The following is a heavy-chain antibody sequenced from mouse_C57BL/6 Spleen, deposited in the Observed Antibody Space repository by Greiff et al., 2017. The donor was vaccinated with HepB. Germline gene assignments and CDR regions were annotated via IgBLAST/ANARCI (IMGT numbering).Heavy chain of an antibody. CDR1: GYTFTSYG. V-gene: IGHV1-81*01. Sequence: VKLSCKASGYTFTSYGISWVKQRTGQGLEWIGEIYPRSGNTYYNEKFKGKATLTADKSSSTAYMELRSLTSEDSAVYFCAREGYAMDYWGQGTSVTVSS. CDR2: IYPRSGNT. J-gene: IGHJ4*01. CDR3: AREGYAMDY.